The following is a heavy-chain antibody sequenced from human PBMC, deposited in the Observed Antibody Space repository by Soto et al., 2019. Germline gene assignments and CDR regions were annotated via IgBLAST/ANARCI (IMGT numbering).Heavy chain of an antibody. V-gene: IGHV4-34*01. Sequence: PSETLSLTCAVYGGSFSGYYWSWIRQPPGKGLEWIGEINHSGSTNYNPSLKSRVTISVDTSKNQFSLKLSSVTAADTAVYYCARGIMDYDILTGYYYYMDVWGKGTTVTVSS. CDR3: ARGIMDYDILTGYYYYMDV. CDR2: INHSGST. J-gene: IGHJ6*03. D-gene: IGHD3-9*01. CDR1: GGSFSGYY.